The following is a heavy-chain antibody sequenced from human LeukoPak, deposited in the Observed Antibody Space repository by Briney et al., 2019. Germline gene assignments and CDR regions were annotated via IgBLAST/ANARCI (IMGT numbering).Heavy chain of an antibody. CDR3: SRGGPVAGTHKYFQH. CDR1: GFPLTNYY. J-gene: IGHJ1*01. V-gene: IGHV1-2*02. Sequence: ASVKVSCKASGFPLTNYYIHWVRQAPGQGLEWMGWINPNSGGTNYAQKFQGRVTMTRDTSISTAYMELSRLRSDDTAVYYCSRGGPVAGTHKYFQHWGQGTLVTVSS. CDR2: INPNSGGT. D-gene: IGHD6-19*01.